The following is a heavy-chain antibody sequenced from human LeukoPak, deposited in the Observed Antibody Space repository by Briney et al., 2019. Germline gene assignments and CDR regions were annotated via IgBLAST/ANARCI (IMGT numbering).Heavy chain of an antibody. CDR3: AKSRVSIAVAGSVYYFDY. V-gene: IGHV3-23*01. Sequence: GGSLRLSCAASGFSFNSYAMSWVRQAPGKGLEWVSAISGSGGSTYYADSVKGRFTISRDNSKNTLYLQMNSLRAEDTAVYYCAKSRVSIAVAGSVYYFDYWGQGTLVTVSS. D-gene: IGHD6-19*01. J-gene: IGHJ4*02. CDR1: GFSFNSYA. CDR2: ISGSGGST.